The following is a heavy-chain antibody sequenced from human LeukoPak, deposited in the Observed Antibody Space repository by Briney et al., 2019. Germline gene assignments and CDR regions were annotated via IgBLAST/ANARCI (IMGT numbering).Heavy chain of an antibody. CDR1: EYSFTTYW. D-gene: IGHD2/OR15-2a*01. CDR2: IYPADSDT. Sequence: GGSLKISCKGSEYSFTTYWIAWVRQMPGKGLEWMGIIYPADSDTRYSPSFQGQVTISADKSISTAYLQWSSLKASDTAMYYCARQGSGWFYVDYWGQGTLVTVSS. CDR3: ARQGSGWFYVDY. J-gene: IGHJ4*02. V-gene: IGHV5-51*01.